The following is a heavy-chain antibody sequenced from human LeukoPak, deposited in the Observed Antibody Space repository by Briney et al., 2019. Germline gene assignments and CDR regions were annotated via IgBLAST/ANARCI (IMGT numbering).Heavy chain of an antibody. D-gene: IGHD3-22*01. Sequence: SETLSLTCAVYGGSFSGYYWSWIRQPPGKGLEWIGEINHSGSTNYNPSLKSRVTISVDTSKNQFSLKLSSVTAADTAVYYCARDGYYYDSSGYGYYYMDVWGKGTTVTVSS. CDR2: INHSGST. V-gene: IGHV4-34*01. CDR3: ARDGYYYDSSGYGYYYMDV. CDR1: GGSFSGYY. J-gene: IGHJ6*03.